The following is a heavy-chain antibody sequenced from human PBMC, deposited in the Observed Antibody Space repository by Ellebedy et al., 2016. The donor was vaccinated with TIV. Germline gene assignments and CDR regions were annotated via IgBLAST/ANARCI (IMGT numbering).Heavy chain of an antibody. D-gene: IGHD3-3*01. CDR1: GGSFSGYY. Sequence: SETLSLXXAVYGGSFSGYYWSWIRQPPGTGLEWIGEINHSGSTNYNPSLKSRVTISVDTSKNQFSLKLSSVTAADTAVYYCARGLTYYDFWSGYYTGCYFDYWGQGTLVTVSS. J-gene: IGHJ4*02. V-gene: IGHV4-34*01. CDR2: INHSGST. CDR3: ARGLTYYDFWSGYYTGCYFDY.